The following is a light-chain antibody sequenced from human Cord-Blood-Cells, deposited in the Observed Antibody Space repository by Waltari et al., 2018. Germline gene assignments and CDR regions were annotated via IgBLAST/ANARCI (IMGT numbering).Light chain of an antibody. J-gene: IGLJ3*02. Sequence: QTVVTQEPSFSVSPGGTVTLTCGLSSGSVSTSYYPSWYQQTPGQAPRTLIYSTNTHCSGVPDRFSGSILGNKAALTITGAQADDESDYYCVLYMGSGIWVFGGGTKLTVL. CDR3: VLYMGSGIWV. CDR2: STN. V-gene: IGLV8-61*01. CDR1: SGSVSTSYY.